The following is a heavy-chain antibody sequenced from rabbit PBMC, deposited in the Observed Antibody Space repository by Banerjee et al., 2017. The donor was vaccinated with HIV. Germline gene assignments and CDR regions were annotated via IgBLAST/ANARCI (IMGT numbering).Heavy chain of an antibody. J-gene: IGHJ6*01. D-gene: IGHD3-1*01. CDR2: IYGGSRGGT. CDR1: GFTVSTHYY. V-gene: IGHV1S40*01. CDR3: ARGVL. Sequence: QSVEESGGDLVKPGASLTLTCTASGFTVSTHYYMCWVRQAPGKGLEWIACIYGGSRGGTWYASWAKGRFTISRSTSLNTVTLQMTSLTAADTATYFCARGVLWGQGTLVTVS.